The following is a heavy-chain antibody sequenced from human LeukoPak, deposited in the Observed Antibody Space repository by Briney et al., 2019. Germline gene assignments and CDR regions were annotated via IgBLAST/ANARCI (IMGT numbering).Heavy chain of an antibody. CDR3: ARVPTLTSRYCSSTSCYLGAYFDY. J-gene: IGHJ4*02. V-gene: IGHV1-18*01. CDR1: GYTFTSYG. Sequence: GASVKVSCKASGYTFTSYGISWVRQAPGQGLEWMGWISAYNGNTNYAQKLQGRVTMTIDTSTSTACMELRSLRSDDTAVYYCARVPTLTSRYCSSTSCYLGAYFDYWGQGTLITVSS. D-gene: IGHD2-2*01. CDR2: ISAYNGNT.